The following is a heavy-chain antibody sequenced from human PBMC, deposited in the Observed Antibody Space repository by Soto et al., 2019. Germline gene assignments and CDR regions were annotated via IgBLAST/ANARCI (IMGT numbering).Heavy chain of an antibody. Sequence: QVQLQQWGAGLLKPSETLSLTCAVYGGSFSGYYWSWIRQPPGKGLEWIGEINHSGSTNYNPPLRSRVTISVDTSKTQFALKLSSVTAADTAVYYCARGRGWTYWYFDLWGRGTLVTVSS. CDR1: GGSFSGYY. CDR2: INHSGST. J-gene: IGHJ2*01. CDR3: ARGRGWTYWYFDL. V-gene: IGHV4-34*01. D-gene: IGHD6-19*01.